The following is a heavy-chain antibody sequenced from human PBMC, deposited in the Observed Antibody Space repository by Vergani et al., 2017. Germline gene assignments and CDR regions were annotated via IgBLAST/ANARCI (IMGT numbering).Heavy chain of an antibody. V-gene: IGHV1-69*06. Sequence: QVQLVQSGAEVKKPGSSVKVSCKASGGTFSSYAISWVRQAPGQGLEWMGGIIPIFGTANYAQKFQGRVTITADKSTSTAYMGLSSLRSEDTAVYDCAGEGGVTTKNWFDPWGQGTLVTVSS. CDR3: AGEGGVTTKNWFDP. CDR2: IIPIFGTA. CDR1: GGTFSSYA. J-gene: IGHJ5*02. D-gene: IGHD4-17*01.